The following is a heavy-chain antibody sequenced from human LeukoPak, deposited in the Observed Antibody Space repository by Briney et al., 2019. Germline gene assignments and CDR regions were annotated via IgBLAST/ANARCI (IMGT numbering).Heavy chain of an antibody. D-gene: IGHD4-23*01. Sequence: SGPTLVKATQTLTLTCTFSGFSLSTRGVGVGWIRQPPGKALEWLALIYWDDDKRYSPSLKSRLTITKDTSKNQVVLTMTNMDPVDTATYYCASAVDQRVTFDYWGQGTLVTVSS. CDR2: IYWDDDK. V-gene: IGHV2-5*02. CDR3: ASAVDQRVTFDY. J-gene: IGHJ4*02. CDR1: GFSLSTRGVG.